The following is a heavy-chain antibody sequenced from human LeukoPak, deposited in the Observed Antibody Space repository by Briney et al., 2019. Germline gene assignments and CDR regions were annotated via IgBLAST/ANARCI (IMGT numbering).Heavy chain of an antibody. CDR2: INPKSGGT. J-gene: IGHJ6*02. D-gene: IGHD2-2*01. CDR1: GYTFTGNY. Sequence: ASVKVSCKASGYTFTGNYLHWVRQAPGQGLEWMGWINPKSGGTTFAQKFQGRVIMTRDTSSSTAYMELSGLGSDDTAVYYCARDHCTSSGCYEYYYNGMDVWGQGTTVTVSS. V-gene: IGHV1-2*02. CDR3: ARDHCTSSGCYEYYYNGMDV.